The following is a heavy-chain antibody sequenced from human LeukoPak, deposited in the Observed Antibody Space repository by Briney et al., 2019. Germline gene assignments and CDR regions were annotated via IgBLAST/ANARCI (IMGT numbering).Heavy chain of an antibody. CDR1: GIAFSDFH. CDR3: ARGEMPTINPGGDAFDV. Sequence: HPGGSLRLSCAASGIAFSDFHFSWIRQAPGKGLEWVSSIGRNGIMTYYRDSVKGRFTVSRDDAKKSVFLQMSSLGAEDTAVYYCARGEMPTINPGGDAFDVWGRGTVVIVSS. J-gene: IGHJ3*01. V-gene: IGHV3-11*04. D-gene: IGHD5-12*01. CDR2: IGRNGIMT.